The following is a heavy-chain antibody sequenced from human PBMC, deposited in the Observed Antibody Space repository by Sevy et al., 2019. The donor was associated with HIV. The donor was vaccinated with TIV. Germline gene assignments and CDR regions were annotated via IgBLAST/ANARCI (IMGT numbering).Heavy chain of an antibody. J-gene: IGHJ6*02. CDR3: ATGKGSGDRKKYGMDV. D-gene: IGHD6-19*01. Sequence: ASVKASCKVSGYTLTELSMHWVRQAPGKGLEWMGGFDPEDGETIYAQKFQGRVTMTEDTSTDTAYMELSSLRSEDTAVYYCATGKGSGDRKKYGMDVWGQGTTVTVSS. CDR1: GYTLTELS. V-gene: IGHV1-24*01. CDR2: FDPEDGET.